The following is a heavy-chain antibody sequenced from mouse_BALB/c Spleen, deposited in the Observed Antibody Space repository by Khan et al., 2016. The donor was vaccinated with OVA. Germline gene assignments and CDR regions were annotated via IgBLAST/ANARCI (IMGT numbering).Heavy chain of an antibody. CDR1: GYIFTSYW. CDR3: AREDALYYFDY. J-gene: IGHJ2*01. Sequence: QVQLKESGAELVRPGASVKLSCKTSGYIFTSYWIHWVQQRSGQGLEWIARIYPGTDNTYYNEKLKDKATLTADKSSSTAYMQLSSLKSEDSAVYFCAREDALYYFDYWGQGTTLTVSS. CDR2: IYPGTDNT. V-gene: IGHV1-76*01.